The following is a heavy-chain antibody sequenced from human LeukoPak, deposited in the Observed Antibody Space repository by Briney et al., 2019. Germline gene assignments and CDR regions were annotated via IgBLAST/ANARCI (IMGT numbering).Heavy chain of an antibody. D-gene: IGHD3-22*01. CDR3: AKSPYYYDSSGYYYLPY. Sequence: GGSLRLSCAASGFTFSSYAMSWVRQAPGKGLEWVSAISGSGGSTYYAESVKGRFTISRDNSKNTLYLQMNSLRAEDTAVYYCAKSPYYYDSSGYYYLPYWGQGTLVTVSS. V-gene: IGHV3-23*01. CDR2: ISGSGGST. CDR1: GFTFSSYA. J-gene: IGHJ4*02.